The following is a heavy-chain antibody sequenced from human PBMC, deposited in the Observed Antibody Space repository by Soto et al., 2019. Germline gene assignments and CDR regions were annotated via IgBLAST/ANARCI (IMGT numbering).Heavy chain of an antibody. CDR2: IYANGNS. CDR3: ARDGRTSGYYLDY. J-gene: IGHJ4*02. CDR1: RGSISSGGFY. Sequence: SGTLSLSCTVSRGSISSGGFYWSWIRQSPGKGLEWIGFIYANGNSYYNPSLKSRANISLDTSKNKFSLKISSVTVADTAVYYCARDGRTSGYYLDYWGQGTPVTVSS. D-gene: IGHD3-22*01. V-gene: IGHV4-31*03.